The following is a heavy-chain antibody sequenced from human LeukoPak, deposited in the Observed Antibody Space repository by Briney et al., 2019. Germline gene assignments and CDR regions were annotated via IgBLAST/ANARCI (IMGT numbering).Heavy chain of an antibody. V-gene: IGHV4-59*01. CDR3: ARGRSYGDYVPWFDP. Sequence: SETLSLTCTVSGGSISSYYWSWIRQPPGKGLEWIGYIYYSGTTSYNPSLKSRVTISVDTSKNQFSLKLSSVTAADTAVFYCARGRSYGDYVPWFDPWGQGTLVTVSS. J-gene: IGHJ5*02. CDR2: IYYSGTT. D-gene: IGHD4-17*01. CDR1: GGSISSYY.